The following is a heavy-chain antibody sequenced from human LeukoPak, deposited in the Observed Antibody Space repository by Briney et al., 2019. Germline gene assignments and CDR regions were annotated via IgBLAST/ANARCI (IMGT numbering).Heavy chain of an antibody. CDR2: IYYSGST. J-gene: IGHJ2*01. Sequence: PSETLSLTCTVFAGSISSFYWSRVRQPPGKGLEWIGYIYYSGSTNYNPSLKSRVTISGDTSKNQFSLKRSSPTASAPSVFLCARLLISLGYYWYFDLWGRGTLVTVSS. CDR3: ARLLISLGYYWYFDL. V-gene: IGHV4-59*08. D-gene: IGHD3-16*01. CDR1: AGSISSFY.